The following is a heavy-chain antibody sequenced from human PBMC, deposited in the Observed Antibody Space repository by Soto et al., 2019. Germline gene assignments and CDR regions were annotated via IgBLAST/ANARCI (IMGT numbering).Heavy chain of an antibody. D-gene: IGHD3-10*01. CDR2: IIPIFGTA. Sequence: QVQLVQSGAEVKKPGSSVKVSCKASGGTFSSYAISWVRQAPGQGLEWMGGIIPIFGTANYAQKFQGRVTITADKSTSTAYMELSSLRSEDTAVYYCARVSTRGGLLYYYYGMGVWGQGTTVTVSS. CDR3: ARVSTRGGLLYYYYGMGV. V-gene: IGHV1-69*06. CDR1: GGTFSSYA. J-gene: IGHJ6*02.